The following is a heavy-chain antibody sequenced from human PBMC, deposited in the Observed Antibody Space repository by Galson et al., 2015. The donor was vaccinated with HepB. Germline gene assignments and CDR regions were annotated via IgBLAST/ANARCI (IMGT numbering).Heavy chain of an antibody. CDR2: INPGTGNT. CDR3: ARRTGYSSGYFDY. V-gene: IGHV1-3*01. D-gene: IGHD3-22*01. CDR1: GYTFPTYT. Sequence: SVKVSCKASGYTFPTYTIHWVRQAPGQGLEWMAWINPGTGNTKYSQKFHGRLTFSRDTSANTAYMESSSLTSEDTAVYYCARRTGYSSGYFDYWGQGTLVTVSS. J-gene: IGHJ4*02.